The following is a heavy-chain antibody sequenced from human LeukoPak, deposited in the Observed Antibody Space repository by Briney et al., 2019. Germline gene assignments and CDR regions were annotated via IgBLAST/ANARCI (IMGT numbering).Heavy chain of an antibody. J-gene: IGHJ4*02. Sequence: GESLKISCKGSGYSFGNYWIGWVRQMPGKGLEWMAIINPGNSDTKYNPAFQGQVTISADKSISTAYLQWGSPKASDSAMYYCARRSSSEFWGQGTLVTVSS. D-gene: IGHD6-6*01. CDR1: GYSFGNYW. CDR2: INPGNSDT. V-gene: IGHV5-51*01. CDR3: ARRSSSEF.